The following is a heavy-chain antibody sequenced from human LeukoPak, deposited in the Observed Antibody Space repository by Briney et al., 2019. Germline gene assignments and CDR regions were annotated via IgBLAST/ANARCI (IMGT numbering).Heavy chain of an antibody. D-gene: IGHD6-13*01. J-gene: IGHJ4*02. CDR3: ARRPDSSSWYRRHYYFDY. CDR2: INPNSGGT. Sequence: ASVKVSCKASGYTFTGYYMHWVRQAPGQGLEWMGWINPNSGGTNYAQKFQGRVTMTRDTSISTAYMELSRLRSDDTAVYYCARRPDSSSWYRRHYYFDYWGQGTLVTVSS. CDR1: GYTFTGYY. V-gene: IGHV1-2*02.